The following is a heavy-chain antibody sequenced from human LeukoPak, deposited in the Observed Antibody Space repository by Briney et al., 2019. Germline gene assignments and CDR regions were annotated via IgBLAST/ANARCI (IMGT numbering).Heavy chain of an antibody. CDR1: GYTFTGYG. D-gene: IGHD6-19*01. V-gene: IGHV1-18*01. J-gene: IGHJ4*02. Sequence: ASVKVSCKASGYTFTGYGISWVRQAPGQGVEWMGWISAYNGNTNYAQKLQGRVTMTTDTSTSTAYMELRSLRSDDTAVYYCARDDGSLLEQWLAFDYWGQGTLVTVSS. CDR2: ISAYNGNT. CDR3: ARDDGSLLEQWLAFDY.